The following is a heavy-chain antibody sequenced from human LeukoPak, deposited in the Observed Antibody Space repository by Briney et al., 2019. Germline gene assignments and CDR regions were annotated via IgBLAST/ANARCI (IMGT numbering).Heavy chain of an antibody. D-gene: IGHD3-10*01. Sequence: PGGSLRLSCAASGFTFTSYSMNWVRQAPGKGLEWVSTISGGGGSTYYADSVKGRFTISRDNAKNSLYLQMNSLRAEDTAVYYCARDPGSGSSDYWGQGTLVTVSS. CDR3: ARDPGSGSSDY. CDR1: GFTFTSYS. V-gene: IGHV3-21*01. J-gene: IGHJ4*02. CDR2: ISGGGGST.